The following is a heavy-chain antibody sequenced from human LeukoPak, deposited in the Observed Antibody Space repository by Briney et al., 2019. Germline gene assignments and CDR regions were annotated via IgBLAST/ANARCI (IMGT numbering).Heavy chain of an antibody. V-gene: IGHV1-2*02. J-gene: IGHJ5*02. D-gene: IGHD2-2*01. CDR3: ARGGTGKYQLLINWFDP. Sequence: ASVNVSCKASGYTFTGYYMHWVRQAPGQGLEWMGWINPNSGGTNYAQKFQGRVTMTRDTSISTAYMELSRLRSDDTAVYYCARGGTGKYQLLINWFDPWGQGTLVTVSS. CDR2: INPNSGGT. CDR1: GYTFTGYY.